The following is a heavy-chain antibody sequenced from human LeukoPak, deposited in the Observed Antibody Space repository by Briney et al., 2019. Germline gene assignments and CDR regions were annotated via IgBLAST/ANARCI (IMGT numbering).Heavy chain of an antibody. D-gene: IGHD3-10*01. Sequence: ASVKVSCKASGYSFASFGINWVRQAPGQGLEWMGWISAYNGDTNYAQNLQGRVTMTTDTSTSTANMDLRSLTSDDTAVYYCARGGYYGSGSFPDYWGQGTLVTVSS. V-gene: IGHV1-18*01. CDR2: ISAYNGDT. CDR3: ARGGYYGSGSFPDY. J-gene: IGHJ4*02. CDR1: GYSFASFG.